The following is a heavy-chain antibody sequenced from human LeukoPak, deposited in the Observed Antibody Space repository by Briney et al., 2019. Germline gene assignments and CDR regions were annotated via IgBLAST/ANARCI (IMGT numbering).Heavy chain of an antibody. CDR3: ARDSFGYSYGYYDY. D-gene: IGHD5-18*01. CDR1: GFTFSSYW. Sequence: GGSLRLSCAASGFTFSSYWMHWVRQAPGKGLEWVSVIYSGGSTYYADSVKGRFTISRDNSKNTLYLQMNSLRAEDTAVYYCARDSFGYSYGYYDYWGQGTLVTVSS. V-gene: IGHV3-53*01. J-gene: IGHJ4*02. CDR2: IYSGGST.